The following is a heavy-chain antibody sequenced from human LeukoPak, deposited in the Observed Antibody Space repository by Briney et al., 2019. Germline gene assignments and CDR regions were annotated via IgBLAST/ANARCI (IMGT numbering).Heavy chain of an antibody. CDR1: GFTFSSYW. J-gene: IGHJ6*03. V-gene: IGHV3-7*01. D-gene: IGHD2-21*02. CDR3: ARDRVSFCGGDCYSGSYYYMDV. Sequence: PGGSLRLSCAASGFTFSSYWMSWVRQAPGKGLEWVANIKQDGSEKYYVDSVKGRFTISRDNAKNSLYLQMYSLRAEDTAVYYCARDRVSFCGGDCYSGSYYYMDVWGKGTTVTVSS. CDR2: IKQDGSEK.